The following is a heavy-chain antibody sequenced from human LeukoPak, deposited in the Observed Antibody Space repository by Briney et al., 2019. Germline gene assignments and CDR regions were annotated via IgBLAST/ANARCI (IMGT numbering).Heavy chain of an antibody. Sequence: GAAVKVSCKASGYTFTSYYMHWVRQAPVQGLEWMGIINPSGGSTSYAQKFQGRVTMTRDMSTSTVYMELSSLRSEDTAVYYCARGEGTTLYYFDYWGQGTLVTVSS. CDR1: GYTFTSYY. J-gene: IGHJ4*02. D-gene: IGHD1-7*01. CDR3: ARGEGTTLYYFDY. CDR2: INPSGGST. V-gene: IGHV1-46*01.